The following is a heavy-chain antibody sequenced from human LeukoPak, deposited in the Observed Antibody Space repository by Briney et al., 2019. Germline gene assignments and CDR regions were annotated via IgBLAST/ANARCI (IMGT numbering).Heavy chain of an antibody. J-gene: IGHJ4*02. CDR1: GFTFSDYY. Sequence: GGSLRLSCAASGFTFSDYYMIWIRQAPGKGLEWVSYISSSSSYTNYADSVKGRFTISRDNDKTSLYLQMNSLRAEDAAVYYCSRGGQQHIDYWGQGTLVTVSS. D-gene: IGHD6-13*01. CDR2: ISSSSSYT. CDR3: SRGGQQHIDY. V-gene: IGHV3-11*05.